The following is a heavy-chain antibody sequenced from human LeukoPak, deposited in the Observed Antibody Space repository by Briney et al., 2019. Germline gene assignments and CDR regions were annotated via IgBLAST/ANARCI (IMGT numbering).Heavy chain of an antibody. Sequence: ASVKVSCKASGYTFTSYYMHWVRQAPGQGLEWMGIINPSGGSTSYAQKFQGRVTMTTDTSTSTAYMELRSLRSDDTAVYYCARLLSGSGSDPWGQGTLVTVSS. D-gene: IGHD3-10*01. J-gene: IGHJ5*02. CDR1: GYTFTSYY. CDR3: ARLLSGSGSDP. CDR2: INPSGGST. V-gene: IGHV1-46*01.